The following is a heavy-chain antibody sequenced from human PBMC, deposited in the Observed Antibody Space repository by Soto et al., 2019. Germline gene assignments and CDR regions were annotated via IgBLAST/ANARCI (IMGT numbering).Heavy chain of an antibody. Sequence: PSETLSLTCTVSGGSISSSSYYWGWIRQPPGKGLEWIGSIYYSGSTYYNPSLKSRVTISVDTSKNQFSLKLSSVTAADTAVYYCARMGGGDFWSGYYPYYFDYWGQGTLVTVSS. J-gene: IGHJ4*02. CDR3: ARMGGGDFWSGYYPYYFDY. D-gene: IGHD3-3*01. CDR1: GGSISSSSYY. CDR2: IYYSGST. V-gene: IGHV4-39*01.